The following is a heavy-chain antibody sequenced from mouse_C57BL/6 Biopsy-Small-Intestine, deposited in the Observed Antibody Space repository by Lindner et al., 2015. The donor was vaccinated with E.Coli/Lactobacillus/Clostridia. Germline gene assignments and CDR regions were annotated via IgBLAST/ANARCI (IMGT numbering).Heavy chain of an antibody. J-gene: IGHJ1*01. CDR1: GYTLTELS. D-gene: IGHD5-1*01. Sequence: SVKVSCKVSGYTLTELSMHWARQAPGKGLEWMGGFDPEAVERIYAQRFEGRVTMTEDTSTDTAYMELTSLRSEDTAVYYCTTAPVRFFGVLTHYYYRGMDVWGQGTTVTVSS. CDR3: TTAPVRFFGVLTHYYYRGMDV. V-gene: IGHV14-1*01. CDR2: FDPEAVER.